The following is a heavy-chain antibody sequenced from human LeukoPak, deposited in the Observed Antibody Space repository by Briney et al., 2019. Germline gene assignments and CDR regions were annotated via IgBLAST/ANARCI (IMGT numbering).Heavy chain of an antibody. D-gene: IGHD2-2*01. CDR2: ISGSGCST. V-gene: IGHV3-23*01. J-gene: IGHJ4*02. Sequence: GGSLRLSCAASGFTFSSYGMSWVRQARGKGLEWVSAISGSGCSTYYADSMKGRFTISRDNSKNTLYLQMSSLRAEDTAVYYCAKAVVIVPTATPFDYWGQGTLVTVSS. CDR3: AKAVVIVPTATPFDY. CDR1: GFTFSSYG.